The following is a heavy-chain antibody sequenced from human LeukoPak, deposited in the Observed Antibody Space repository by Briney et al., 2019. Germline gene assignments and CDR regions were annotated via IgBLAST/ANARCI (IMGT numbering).Heavy chain of an antibody. CDR2: IYPGYSDT. CDR1: GYSFTSYW. J-gene: IGHJ6*03. V-gene: IGHV5-51*01. Sequence: GASLKISCKGSGYSFTSYWICCVRQMRGKGLEWMGIIYPGYSDTGYSPSLQGQVTISADKSISTVYLQWSSLKASDTAMYYCARHRGLGGNKGTGYYMDVWGKGTTVTISS. CDR3: ARHRGLGGNKGTGYYMDV. D-gene: IGHD4-23*01.